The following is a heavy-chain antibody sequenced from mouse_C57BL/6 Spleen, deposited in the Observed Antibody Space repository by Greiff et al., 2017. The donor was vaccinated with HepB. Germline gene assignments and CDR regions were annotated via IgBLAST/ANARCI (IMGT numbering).Heavy chain of an antibody. CDR2: IDPETGGT. CDR1: GYTFTDYE. Sequence: QVQLQQSGAELVRPGASVTLSCKASGYTFTDYEMHWVKQTPVHGLEWIGAIDPETGGTASNQKFKGKAILTADKSSSTAYMELRSLTSEDSAVYYCTRLCYDASRGAMDYWGQGTSVTVSS. D-gene: IGHD2-3*01. CDR3: TRLCYDASRGAMDY. V-gene: IGHV1-15*01. J-gene: IGHJ4*01.